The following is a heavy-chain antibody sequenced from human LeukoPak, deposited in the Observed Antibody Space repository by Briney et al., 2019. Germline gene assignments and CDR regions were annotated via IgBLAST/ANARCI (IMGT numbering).Heavy chain of an antibody. D-gene: IGHD2-8*01. V-gene: IGHV3-23*01. CDR1: GFTFSSYA. J-gene: IGHJ6*03. CDR3: AKGTSWVSDYYYMDV. CDR2: ISGSGGST. Sequence: PGGSLRLSCAASGFTFSSYAMSWVRQAPGKGLEWVSAISGSGGSTYYADAVKGRFTISRDNTKNTLYLQMNSLRAEDTAVYYCAKGTSWVSDYYYMDVWGKGTTVAVSS.